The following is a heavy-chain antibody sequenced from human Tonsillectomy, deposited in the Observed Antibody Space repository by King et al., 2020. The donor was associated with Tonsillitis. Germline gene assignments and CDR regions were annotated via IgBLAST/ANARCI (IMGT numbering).Heavy chain of an antibody. J-gene: IGHJ4*02. CDR1: GASISSGGYS. D-gene: IGHD5-18*01. V-gene: IGHV4-30-4*07. Sequence: QLQESGPGLVKPSQTLSLTCAVSGASISSGGYSWNWIRQPPGKRLEWIGYIFYSASTYYNPSVRSRVTISVNTPKNQLSLTLTSVTAADTAVYYCVRGERGYSYGNHFDYWGQGILVTVSS. CDR3: VRGERGYSYGNHFDY. CDR2: IFYSAST.